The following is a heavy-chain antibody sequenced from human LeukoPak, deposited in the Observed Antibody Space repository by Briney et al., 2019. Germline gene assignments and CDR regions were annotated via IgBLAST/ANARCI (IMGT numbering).Heavy chain of an antibody. CDR2: IIPIFGTA. Sequence: GSSVKVSCKASVCTFSSYAISWVRQAPGQGLEWMGGIIPIFGTANYAQKFQGRVTITADESTSTAYMELSSLRSEDTAVYYCARSSGYYSSLFYMHVWGKGTTVTVSS. CDR3: ARSSGYYSSLFYMHV. CDR1: VCTFSSYA. D-gene: IGHD3-22*01. J-gene: IGHJ6*03. V-gene: IGHV1-69*01.